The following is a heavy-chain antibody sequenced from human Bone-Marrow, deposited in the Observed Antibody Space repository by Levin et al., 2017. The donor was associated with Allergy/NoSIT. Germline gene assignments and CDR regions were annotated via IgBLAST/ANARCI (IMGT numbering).Heavy chain of an antibody. V-gene: IGHV4-34*01. Sequence: SETLSLTCAVYGGSFSGYYWSWIRQPPGKGLEWIGEINHSGSTNYNPSLKSRVTISVDTSKNQFSLKLSSVTAADTAVYYCARGSGYLVWGSWNDAFDSWGQGTMVTVSS. CDR1: GGSFSGYY. D-gene: IGHD3-16*01. J-gene: IGHJ3*02. CDR2: INHSGST. CDR3: ARGSGYLVWGSWNDAFDS.